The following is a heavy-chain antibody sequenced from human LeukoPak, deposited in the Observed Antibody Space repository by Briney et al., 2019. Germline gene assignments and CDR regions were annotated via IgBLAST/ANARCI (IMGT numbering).Heavy chain of an antibody. CDR3: ARDNDRKDDS. CDR1: GFTFSNYW. CDR2: MNQDGSGK. J-gene: IGHJ5*02. D-gene: IGHD3-16*01. Sequence: GGSLRLSCAASGFTFSNYWMTWVRQAPGKGLEWVANMNQDGSGKYYVDSVKGRFAISRDNAKNSLYLQMNNLRVEDTAVYYCARDNDRKDDSWGQGTLVTVSS. V-gene: IGHV3-7*01.